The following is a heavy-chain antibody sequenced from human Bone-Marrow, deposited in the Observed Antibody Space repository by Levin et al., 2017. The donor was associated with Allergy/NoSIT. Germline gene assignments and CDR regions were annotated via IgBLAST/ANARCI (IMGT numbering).Heavy chain of an antibody. D-gene: IGHD4-17*01. CDR3: AKERGNGDRYYDY. V-gene: IGHV1-2*06. CDR1: GYTFTGYY. CDR2: INPNSGGT. J-gene: IGHJ4*02. Sequence: ASVKVSCKASGYTFTGYYMHWVRQAPGQGLEWMGRINPNSGGTSFAQKFQGRVTMARDTSINTAYMELTSLRSDDTAVYYCAKERGNGDRYYDYWGQGTLVTVSS.